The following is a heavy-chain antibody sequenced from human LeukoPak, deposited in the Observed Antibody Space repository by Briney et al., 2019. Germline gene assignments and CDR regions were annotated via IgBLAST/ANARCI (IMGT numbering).Heavy chain of an antibody. CDR1: GFTFSSYG. V-gene: IGHV3-30*18. CDR3: AKGVYSSPFGAFDM. CDR2: ISYDGSNK. J-gene: IGHJ3*02. Sequence: GGSLRISCAASGFTFSSYGMHWVRQAPGKGLEWVAIISYDGSNKFHADSVKGRFTISRDNSKNTLYLQMNSLRAEDTAVYYCAKGVYSSPFGAFDMWGQGTMVTVSS. D-gene: IGHD6-19*01.